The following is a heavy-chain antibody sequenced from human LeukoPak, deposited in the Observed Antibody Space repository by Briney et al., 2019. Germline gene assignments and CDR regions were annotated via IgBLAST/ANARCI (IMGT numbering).Heavy chain of an antibody. CDR3: ARGPYYDTLTGYYIEDY. V-gene: IGHV3-74*01. J-gene: IGHJ4*02. Sequence: PGGSLRLSCAASGFTFSSYWMHWVRQAPGKGLVWVSRINSDGSSTSYADSVKGRFTISRDNAKNTLYLQMNSLRAEDTAVYYCARGPYYDTLTGYYIEDYWGQGTLVTVSS. D-gene: IGHD3-9*01. CDR2: INSDGSST. CDR1: GFTFSSYW.